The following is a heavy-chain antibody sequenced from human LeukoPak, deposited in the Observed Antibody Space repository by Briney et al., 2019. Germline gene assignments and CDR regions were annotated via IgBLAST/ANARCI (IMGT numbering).Heavy chain of an antibody. CDR2: INPSGGST. CDR1: GYTFTSYY. CDR3: ARGTPTHGMDV. V-gene: IGHV1-46*01. J-gene: IGHJ6*02. Sequence: ASVKVSCKASGYTFTSYYMHWVRQAPGQGLEWMGIINPSGGSTSYAQKFQGRVTLTRDTSTSTVYMELSSLRSDDTAVYYCARGTPTHGMDVWGQGTTVTVSS.